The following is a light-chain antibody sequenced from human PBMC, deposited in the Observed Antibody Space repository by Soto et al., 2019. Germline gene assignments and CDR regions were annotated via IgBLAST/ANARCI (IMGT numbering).Light chain of an antibody. CDR1: SSDVGFYNY. V-gene: IGLV2-14*01. J-gene: IGLJ2*01. Sequence: QSALTQPASVSGSPGQSITISCTGTSSDVGFYNYVSWYQQHPGKAPKLILYEVTNRPSGVSNRFSGSKSGNTASLTISGLQPEDEADYYCSSYTTSSTLFGGGTKVTVL. CDR3: SSYTTSSTL. CDR2: EVT.